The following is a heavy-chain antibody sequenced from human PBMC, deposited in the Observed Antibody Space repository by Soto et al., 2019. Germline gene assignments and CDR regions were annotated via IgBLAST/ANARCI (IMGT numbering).Heavy chain of an antibody. CDR1: GGTFSSHA. J-gene: IGHJ2*01. V-gene: IGHV1-69*13. D-gene: IGHD2-15*01. CDR3: ARDPLHCSGGSCYSPLRYFDL. CDR2: IIPIFGTA. Sequence: SVKVSCKASGGTFSSHAISWVRQAPGQGLGWMGGIIPIFGTANYAQKFQGRVTITADESTSTAYMELSSLRSEDTAVYYCARDPLHCSGGSCYSPLRYFDLWGRGTLVTVSS.